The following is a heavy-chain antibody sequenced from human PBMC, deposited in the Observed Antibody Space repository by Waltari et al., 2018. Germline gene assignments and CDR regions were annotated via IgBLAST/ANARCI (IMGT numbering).Heavy chain of an antibody. CDR1: GGSFSGYS. J-gene: IGHJ5*02. Sequence: QVQLQQWGAGLLKPSEPLSITCAVYGGSFSGYSWSWILHPPGQGLEWIGEINHSGSTNYNPSLKSRVTISVDTSKNQFSLKLSSVTAADTAVYYCAREGGKLEERGPPNWFDPWGQGTLVTVSS. V-gene: IGHV4-34*01. D-gene: IGHD1-1*01. CDR3: AREGGKLEERGPPNWFDP. CDR2: INHSGST.